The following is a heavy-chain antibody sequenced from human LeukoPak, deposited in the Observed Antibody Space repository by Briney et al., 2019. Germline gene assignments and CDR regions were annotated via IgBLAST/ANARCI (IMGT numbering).Heavy chain of an antibody. Sequence: PGGSLRLSCAASGFTFRNYGMHWVRHAPGKGLEWVAFMHYDGSDKYYADSVKGRFTISRDNSKNTLYLHMNSLRAEDTAVYYCARGGEVYYYDSSGFVFDYWGQGTLVTVSS. CDR3: ARGGEVYYYDSSGFVFDY. CDR2: MHYDGSDK. D-gene: IGHD3-22*01. J-gene: IGHJ4*02. V-gene: IGHV3-30*02. CDR1: GFTFRNYG.